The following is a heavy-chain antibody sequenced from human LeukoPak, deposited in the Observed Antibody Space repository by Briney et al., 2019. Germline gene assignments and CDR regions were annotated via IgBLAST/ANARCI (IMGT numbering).Heavy chain of an antibody. Sequence: PSETLSLTCTVSGGSISNYYWSWIRQPAGKGLEWIGRIYTSGSTNYNPSLKSRVTISVDKSKNQFSLKLSSVTAADTAVYYCARNLTQDFGDHERTLKTNCFDPWGQGTLVTVSS. J-gene: IGHJ5*02. CDR1: GGSISNYY. CDR3: ARNLTQDFGDHERTLKTNCFDP. CDR2: IYTSGST. V-gene: IGHV4-4*07. D-gene: IGHD4-17*01.